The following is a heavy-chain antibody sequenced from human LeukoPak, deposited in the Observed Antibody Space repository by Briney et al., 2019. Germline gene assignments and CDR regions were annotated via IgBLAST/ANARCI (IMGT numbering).Heavy chain of an antibody. V-gene: IGHV3-23*01. Sequence: GGSLRLSCAASGFTFSSYAMSWVRQAPGKGLERVSAISGSGGSTYYADSVKGRFTISRDNSKNTLYLQMNSLRAEDTAVYYCAKRDDSSGNLDAFDIWGQGTMVTVSS. J-gene: IGHJ3*02. CDR3: AKRDDSSGNLDAFDI. CDR2: ISGSGGST. CDR1: GFTFSSYA. D-gene: IGHD3-22*01.